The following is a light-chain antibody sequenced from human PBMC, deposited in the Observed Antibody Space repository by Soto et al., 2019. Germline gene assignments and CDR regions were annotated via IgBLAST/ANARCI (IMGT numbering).Light chain of an antibody. V-gene: IGKV1-5*03. J-gene: IGKJ1*01. Sequence: DIQMPESPSTLSGSVGDCVPITGRASQTISSWLAWYQQKPGKAPKLLIYKASTLKSGVPSRFSGSGSGTEFTLNISSLQPDDFATYYCQHYNSYSEAFGQGTKV. CDR3: QHYNSYSEA. CDR1: QTISSW. CDR2: KAS.